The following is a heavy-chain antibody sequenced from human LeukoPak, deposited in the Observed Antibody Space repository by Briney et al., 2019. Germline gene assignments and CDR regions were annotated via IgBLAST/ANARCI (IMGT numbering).Heavy chain of an antibody. Sequence: KTSETLSLTCAVYGGSFSGYYWSWIRQPPGKGLEWIGEINHSGSTNYNPSLKGRVTISVDTSKNQFSLKLSSVTAADTAVYYCARGVKYCSSTSCYRRDFDYWGQGTLVTVSS. CDR1: GGSFSGYY. CDR2: INHSGST. J-gene: IGHJ4*02. CDR3: ARGVKYCSSTSCYRRDFDY. V-gene: IGHV4-34*01. D-gene: IGHD2-2*01.